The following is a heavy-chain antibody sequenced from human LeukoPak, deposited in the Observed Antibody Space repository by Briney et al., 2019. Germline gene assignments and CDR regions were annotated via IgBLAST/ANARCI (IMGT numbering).Heavy chain of an antibody. V-gene: IGHV4-31*03. CDR2: IYYSGST. CDR3: ARRAAAGKGPNYYYGMDV. D-gene: IGHD6-13*01. Sequence: SETLSLTCTVSGGSISSGGYYWRWIRQHPGTGLEWIGYIYYSGSTYYNPSLKSRVTISVDTSKNQFSLKLSSVTAADTAVYYCARRAAAGKGPNYYYGMDVWGQGTTVTVSS. J-gene: IGHJ6*02. CDR1: GGSISSGGYY.